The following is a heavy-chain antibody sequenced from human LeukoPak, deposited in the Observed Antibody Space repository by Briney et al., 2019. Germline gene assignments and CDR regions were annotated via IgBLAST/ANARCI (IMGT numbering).Heavy chain of an antibody. CDR2: ISYDGSDK. J-gene: IGHJ4*02. D-gene: IGHD3-10*01. CDR1: GFSFGSFV. CDR3: AKGFQTKITMVRGGLAY. Sequence: GGSLRLSCAASGFSFGSFVMHWVRQTPGKGLEWVAVISYDGSDKYYADSVKGRFTISRDNSKSTLYLQTNSLRAEDTAVYYCAKGFQTKITMVRGGLAYWGQGTLVTVSS. V-gene: IGHV3-30*18.